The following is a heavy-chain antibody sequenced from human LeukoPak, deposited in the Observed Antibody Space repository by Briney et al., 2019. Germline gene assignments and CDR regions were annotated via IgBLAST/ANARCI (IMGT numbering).Heavy chain of an antibody. J-gene: IGHJ4*02. CDR1: GFTFSSYA. Sequence: EGSLRLSCAASGFTFSSYAMSWVRQAPGKGLEWVSGLSGSGGNTIYADSVKGRFTISRDNSKNTMFLQMNSLRAEDTAVYYCAKELSGGWPFDYWGQGALVTVSS. CDR3: AKELSGGWPFDY. CDR2: LSGSGGNT. V-gene: IGHV3-23*01. D-gene: IGHD6-19*01.